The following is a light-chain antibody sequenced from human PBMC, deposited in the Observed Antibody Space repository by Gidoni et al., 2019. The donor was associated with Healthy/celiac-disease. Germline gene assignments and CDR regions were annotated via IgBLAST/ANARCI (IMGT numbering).Light chain of an antibody. CDR3: QQYNNWPPWT. J-gene: IGKJ1*01. Sequence: EIVMTQSPATLSVSPEERATLSCRASQSVSSNLAWYQQKPGQAPRLLIYGASTRATGIPARFSGSGSGTEFTLTISSLQSADFAVYYCQQYNNWPPWTFGQGTKVEIK. CDR1: QSVSSN. CDR2: GAS. V-gene: IGKV3-15*01.